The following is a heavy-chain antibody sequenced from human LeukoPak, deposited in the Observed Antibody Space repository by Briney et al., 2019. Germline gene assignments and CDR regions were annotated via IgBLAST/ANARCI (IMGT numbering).Heavy chain of an antibody. Sequence: GGSLRLSCVASGFTFSSYAMTWVRQAPGKGLEWVSTVGDSGAGTYYADSVKGRFTISRDNSKNTLSLQMNSLRVEDTAVYYCAKDRVEVAGTVRVFDYWGQGTLVTVSS. CDR2: VGDSGAGT. J-gene: IGHJ4*02. CDR1: GFTFSSYA. D-gene: IGHD6-19*01. CDR3: AKDRVEVAGTVRVFDY. V-gene: IGHV3-23*01.